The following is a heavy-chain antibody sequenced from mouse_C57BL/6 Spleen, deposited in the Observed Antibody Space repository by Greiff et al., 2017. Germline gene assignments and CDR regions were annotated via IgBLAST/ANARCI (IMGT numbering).Heavy chain of an antibody. Sequence: VQLQQSGPELVKPGASVKIPCKASGYTFTDYNMDWVKQSHGKSLEWIGDINPNNGGTIYNQKFKGKATLTVDKSSSTAYMELRSLTYEDTAVYYCARRTTVVATRYFEVWGTGTTVTVSS. CDR2: INPNNGGT. CDR3: ARRTTVVATRYFEV. CDR1: GYTFTDYN. V-gene: IGHV1-18*01. D-gene: IGHD1-1*01. J-gene: IGHJ1*03.